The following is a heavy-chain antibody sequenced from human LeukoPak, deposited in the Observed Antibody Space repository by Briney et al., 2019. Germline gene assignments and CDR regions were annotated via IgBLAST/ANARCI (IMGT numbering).Heavy chain of an antibody. D-gene: IGHD6-19*01. CDR2: ISADDKA. V-gene: IGHV3-23*01. CDR1: GSTFTTYA. J-gene: IGHJ3*01. CDR3: AKDLALAGTGGGFDV. Sequence: GGSLRLSCAASGSTFTTYAINWVRQAPGKGLEWVSGISADDKAYYADSVKGRFTISRDNFKNTVSLQMSSLRAEDTALYYCAKDLALAGTGGGFDVWGQGTRVAVSS.